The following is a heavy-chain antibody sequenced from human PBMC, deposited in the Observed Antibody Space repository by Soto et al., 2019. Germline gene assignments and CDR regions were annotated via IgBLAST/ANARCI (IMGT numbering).Heavy chain of an antibody. CDR1: GYTFTGYF. J-gene: IGHJ1*01. CDR3: ARGGGATLAPLP. V-gene: IGHV1-2*02. Sequence: SGNVSCSASGYTFTGYFMHLVRQAPGEGLEWMGWINPNSGATKYATKFQGRVTMTRDTSNRKAYLELSRLTSHDTAIYYCARGGGATLAPLPWGQGTQVTVSP. D-gene: IGHD3-16*01. CDR2: INPNSGAT.